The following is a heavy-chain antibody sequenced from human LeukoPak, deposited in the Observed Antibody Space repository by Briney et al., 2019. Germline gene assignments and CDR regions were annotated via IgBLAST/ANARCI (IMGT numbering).Heavy chain of an antibody. CDR3: AREDTPGYGIDV. V-gene: IGHV4-39*07. D-gene: IGHD2-15*01. CDR1: GGSISSSSYY. CDR2: IYYSGST. Sequence: SETLSLTCTVSGGSISSSSYYWGWIRQPPGKELEWIGSIYYSGSTYYNPSLKSRVTISVDTFKNQFSLKLSSVTAADTAVYYCAREDTPGYGIDVWGQGTTVTVSS. J-gene: IGHJ6*02.